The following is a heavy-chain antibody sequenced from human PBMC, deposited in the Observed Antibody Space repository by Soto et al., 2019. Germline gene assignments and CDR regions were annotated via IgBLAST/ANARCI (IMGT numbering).Heavy chain of an antibody. CDR1: GFTFSNAW. CDR2: IKSKTDAETT. J-gene: IGHJ4*02. CDR3: TTLYQGISN. V-gene: IGHV3-15*01. D-gene: IGHD1-20*01. Sequence: EVQLVESGGGLVKPGGSLRLSCAASGFTFSNAWMSWVRQTPGKGLEWVGRIKSKTDAETTDYAAPVKGRFTISRDDSKNALYLQMNSLTTEDTAVYYCTTLYQGISNWGQGTLVTVSS.